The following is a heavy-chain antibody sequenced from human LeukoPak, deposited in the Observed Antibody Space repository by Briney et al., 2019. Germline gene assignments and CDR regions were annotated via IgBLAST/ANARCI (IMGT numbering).Heavy chain of an antibody. D-gene: IGHD5-12*01. V-gene: IGHV1-2*02. CDR2: INPNSGGT. CDR1: GYTFTGYY. CDR3: ARDYGGILVAETFDY. Sequence: ASVKVSCKASGYTFTGYYIHWVRQAPGQGLEWMGWINPNSGGTNYAQNFQDRVTMTRDTSISTAYMGLSRLRSDDTAVYYCARDYGGILVAETFDYWGQGILVTVSS. J-gene: IGHJ4*02.